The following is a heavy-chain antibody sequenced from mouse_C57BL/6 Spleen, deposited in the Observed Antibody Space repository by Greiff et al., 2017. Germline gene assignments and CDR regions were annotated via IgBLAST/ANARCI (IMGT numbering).Heavy chain of an antibody. CDR3: ARVGSPYAMDY. CDR2: IDPSDSET. V-gene: IGHV1-52*01. CDR1: GYTFTSYW. Sequence: QVQLKQPGAELVRPGSSVKLSCKASGYTFTSYWMHWVKQRPIQGLEWIGNIDPSDSETHYNQKFKDKATLTVDKSSSTAYMQLSSLTSEDSAVYYCARVGSPYAMDYWGQGTSVTVSS. J-gene: IGHJ4*01.